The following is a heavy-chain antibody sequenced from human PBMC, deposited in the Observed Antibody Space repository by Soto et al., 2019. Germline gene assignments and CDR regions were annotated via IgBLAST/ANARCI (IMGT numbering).Heavy chain of an antibody. J-gene: IGHJ5*02. D-gene: IGHD3-10*01. Sequence: QVQLVQSGAEVKKPGSSVKVSCKASGGTFSSYAISWVRQAPGQGLEWMGGIIPIFGTANYAQKFQGRVTITADESTSTAYMELSSLRSEDTAVYYCARGLYYYGSGNYYWFDPWGQGTLVTVSS. V-gene: IGHV1-69*01. CDR3: ARGLYYYGSGNYYWFDP. CDR1: GGTFSSYA. CDR2: IIPIFGTA.